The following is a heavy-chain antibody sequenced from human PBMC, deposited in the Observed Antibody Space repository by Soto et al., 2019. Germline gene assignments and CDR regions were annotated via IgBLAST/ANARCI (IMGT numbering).Heavy chain of an antibody. CDR3: ASITTGTNTVDY. CDR2: ISSSSSYI. Sequence: GGSLRLSCAASGFTFSSYSMNSVRQAPGKGLEWVSSISSSSSYIYYADSVKGRFTISRDNAKNSLYLQMNSLRAEDTAVYYCASITTGTNTVDYWGQGTLVTVSS. J-gene: IGHJ4*02. CDR1: GFTFSSYS. D-gene: IGHD1-1*01. V-gene: IGHV3-21*01.